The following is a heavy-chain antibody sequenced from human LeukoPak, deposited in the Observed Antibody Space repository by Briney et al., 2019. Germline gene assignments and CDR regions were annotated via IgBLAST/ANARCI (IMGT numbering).Heavy chain of an antibody. Sequence: SETLSLTCTVSGGSISTYYWSWIRQPAGKGLEWIGRIYPRGSTNCNPSLKSRVTMSVDTSKNQFSLKLTSVTAADTAVYYCARGRYCSADICSGGDAFDIWGQGTMVSVSS. V-gene: IGHV4-4*07. CDR1: GGSISTYY. D-gene: IGHD2-15*01. CDR2: IYPRGST. CDR3: ARGRYCSADICSGGDAFDI. J-gene: IGHJ3*02.